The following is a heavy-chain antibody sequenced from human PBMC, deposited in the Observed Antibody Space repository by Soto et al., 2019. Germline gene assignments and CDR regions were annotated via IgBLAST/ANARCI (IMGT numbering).Heavy chain of an antibody. J-gene: IGHJ6*02. Sequence: QVQLQESGPGLVKPSQTLSLTCTVSGGSISSGGYYWSWIRQHPGKGLEWIGYIYYTGSIYYSPSLKSRVTISVDTSKNQFSLKLSSVTAADTAVYYCARDLRFRGFYGMDVWGQGTTVTVSS. D-gene: IGHD3-10*01. CDR1: GGSISSGGYY. CDR2: IYYTGSI. CDR3: ARDLRFRGFYGMDV. V-gene: IGHV4-31*03.